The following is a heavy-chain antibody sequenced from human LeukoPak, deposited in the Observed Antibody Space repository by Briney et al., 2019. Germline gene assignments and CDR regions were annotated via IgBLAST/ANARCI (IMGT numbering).Heavy chain of an antibody. V-gene: IGHV3-23*01. CDR3: AKDQNYYDSSGYDY. D-gene: IGHD3-22*01. CDR2: ISGSGGST. Sequence: GGSLRLSCAASGFTFSSYAMSWVRQAPGKGLEWVSAISGSGGSTYYADSVKGRFTISRDNSKNTLYLQMNSLRAEDTAVYYCAKDQNYYDSSGYDYWGQGTLVTVS. J-gene: IGHJ4*02. CDR1: GFTFSSYA.